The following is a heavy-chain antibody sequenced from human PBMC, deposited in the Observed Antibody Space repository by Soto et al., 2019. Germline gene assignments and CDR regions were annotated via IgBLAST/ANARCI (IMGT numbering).Heavy chain of an antibody. Sequence: GGSLRLSCAASGFTVSSNYMSWVRQAPGKGLEWVSVIYSGGTTYYADSVKGRFTISRDNSKNTLYLQMNSLRAEDTAVYYCARASRNYYDSSGYLYFFDYRGQGTLVPVSS. CDR3: ARASRNYYDSSGYLYFFDY. J-gene: IGHJ4*02. CDR2: IYSGGTT. V-gene: IGHV3-66*01. D-gene: IGHD3-22*01. CDR1: GFTVSSNY.